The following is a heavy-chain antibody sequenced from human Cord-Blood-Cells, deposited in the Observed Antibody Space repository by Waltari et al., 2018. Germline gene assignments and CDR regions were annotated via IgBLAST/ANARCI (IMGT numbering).Heavy chain of an antibody. CDR3: ARESTDAFDI. J-gene: IGHJ3*02. CDR2: IKQDGSEK. V-gene: IGHV3-7*01. Sequence: EVQLLECGGGLVQLGWSLRLYCAAAGLTCDSHGMVWVRQAPGKGLEWVANIKQDGSEKYYVDSVKGRFTISRDNAKNSLYLQMNSLRAEDTAVYYCARESTDAFDIWGQGTMVTVSS. CDR1: GLTCDSHG.